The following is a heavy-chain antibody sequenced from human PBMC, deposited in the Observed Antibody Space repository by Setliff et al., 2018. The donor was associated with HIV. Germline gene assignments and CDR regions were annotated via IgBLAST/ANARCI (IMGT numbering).Heavy chain of an antibody. CDR1: GGSFSGSY. D-gene: IGHD3-10*01. J-gene: IGHJ4*02. Sequence: SETLSLTCAVYGGSFSGSYWSWIRQPPGKGLEWIGEINHSGSTNYSPSLKSRVTISVDTSKNQFSLKLYSVTAADTAVYYCARGLNYYGSGSYLPLGYWGQGTLVTVSS. CDR2: INHSGST. V-gene: IGHV4-34*01. CDR3: ARGLNYYGSGSYLPLGY.